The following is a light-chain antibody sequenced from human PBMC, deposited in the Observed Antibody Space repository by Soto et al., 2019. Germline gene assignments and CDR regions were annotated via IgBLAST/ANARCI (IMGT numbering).Light chain of an antibody. CDR3: QQYSTYPFT. Sequence: ATRMTQSPSSFSASTGYRVNITCRADQCVSRYLAWYQQKPGRAPKLLIYAASILQSGVQSTFSGSESVTDFALTISCLQSEDFATYFCQQYSTYPFTFGPRTKVDVK. CDR2: AAS. J-gene: IGKJ3*01. CDR1: QCVSRY. V-gene: IGKV1-8*01.